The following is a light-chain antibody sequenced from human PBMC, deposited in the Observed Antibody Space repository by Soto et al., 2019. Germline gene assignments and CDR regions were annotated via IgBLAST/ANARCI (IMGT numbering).Light chain of an antibody. J-gene: IGKJ4*02. V-gene: IGKV1-39*01. CDR2: AAS. CDR3: QQSYSTPLP. Sequence: DIQMTQSPSSLSAYIGDRVTITCRACQSISSYLNWCQQKPGKAPKLLIYAASSLQSGVPSRFSGSGSGTDFTLTISSLQPEDFATCYCQQSYSTPLPVGGGTKVEIK. CDR1: QSISSY.